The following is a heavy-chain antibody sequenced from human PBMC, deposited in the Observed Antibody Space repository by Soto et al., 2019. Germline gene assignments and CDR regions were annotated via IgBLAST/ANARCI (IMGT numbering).Heavy chain of an antibody. CDR1: GYRFNAYT. CDR2: ISSDETNK. CDR3: ARGSYNWNDFPFDH. D-gene: IGHD1-1*01. Sequence: QVQLVESGGGVVQPGGSLRLSCAASGYRFNAYTIHWVRQAPGRGLEWVALISSDETNKYYADSVRGRFTISRDDFEKTLCLQMNSLRPEDTAVYYCARGSYNWNDFPFDHWGQGTLVTVSS. V-gene: IGHV3-30-3*01. J-gene: IGHJ4*02.